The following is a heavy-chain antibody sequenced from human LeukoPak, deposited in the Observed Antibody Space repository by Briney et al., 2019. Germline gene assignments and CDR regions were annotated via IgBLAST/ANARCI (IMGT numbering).Heavy chain of an antibody. CDR3: ARGLSYYDFWSFDY. Sequence: ASVKVSCKASGYTFTGYYTHWVRQAPGQGLEWMGWINPNSGGTNYAQKFQGRVTMTRDTSISTAYMELSRLRSDDTAVYYCARGLSYYDFWSFDYWGQGTLVTVSS. CDR2: INPNSGGT. D-gene: IGHD3-3*01. J-gene: IGHJ4*02. V-gene: IGHV1-2*02. CDR1: GYTFTGYY.